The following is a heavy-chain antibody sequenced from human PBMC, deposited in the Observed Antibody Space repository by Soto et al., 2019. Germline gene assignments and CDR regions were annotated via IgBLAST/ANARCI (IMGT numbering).Heavy chain of an antibody. CDR1: GYTFTTYA. Sequence: QVQLVQSGAEVKKPGASVKVSCKASGYTFTTYAISWVRQAPGQGLEWMGRISTYNGNTKYAQKLQGRVTMTTDTSTSTSYMELRSLRTDDTAVYYVARDPQYSTCSQVFDSWGQGTRVTVSS. V-gene: IGHV1-18*01. CDR2: ISTYNGNT. CDR3: ARDPQYSTCSQVFDS. D-gene: IGHD6-6*01. J-gene: IGHJ4*02.